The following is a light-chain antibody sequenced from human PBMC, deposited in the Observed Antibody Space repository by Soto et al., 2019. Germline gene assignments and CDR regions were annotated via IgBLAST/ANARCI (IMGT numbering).Light chain of an antibody. J-gene: IGKJ1*01. V-gene: IGKV2-30*01. CDR1: ESPTFSDGNTY. CDR3: MQGTHWPWT. CDR2: KVS. Sequence: DVVVTQSPLSLPVTLGQPASISCRSSESPTFSDGNTYLNWSQQRPGQSPRRLIYKVSTRDSGVPDRFSGSGSGTDFTLKISRVEAEDVGIYYCMQGTHWPWTFGQGTKVEI.